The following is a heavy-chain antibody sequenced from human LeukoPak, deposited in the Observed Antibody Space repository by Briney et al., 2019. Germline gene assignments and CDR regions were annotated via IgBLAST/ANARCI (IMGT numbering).Heavy chain of an antibody. D-gene: IGHD3-22*01. CDR2: IRYDGSNK. Sequence: GGSLRLSCAASGFTFSSYGMHWVRQAPGKGLEWVAFIRYDGSNKYYADSVKGRFTISRDNSKNTLYLQMNSLRAEDTAVYYCAKEGTYYYDSSGYYYLDYWGQGTLVTVSS. J-gene: IGHJ4*02. CDR3: AKEGTYYYDSSGYYYLDY. V-gene: IGHV3-30*02. CDR1: GFTFSSYG.